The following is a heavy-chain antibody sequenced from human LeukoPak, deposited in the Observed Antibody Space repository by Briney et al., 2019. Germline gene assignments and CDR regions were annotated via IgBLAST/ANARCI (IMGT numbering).Heavy chain of an antibody. Sequence: ASVKVSCKASDYTFTMYGISWVRQAPGQGLEWMGWISGYNDNKHYAQKFQGRVTITRNTSISTAYMELSSLRSEDTAVYYCARLDYGSGSYSYWGQGTLVTVSS. CDR1: DYTFTMYG. D-gene: IGHD3-10*01. CDR2: ISGYNDNK. CDR3: ARLDYGSGSYSY. V-gene: IGHV1-18*01. J-gene: IGHJ4*02.